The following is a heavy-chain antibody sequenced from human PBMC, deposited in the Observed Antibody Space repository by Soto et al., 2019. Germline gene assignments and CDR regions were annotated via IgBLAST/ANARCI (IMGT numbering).Heavy chain of an antibody. CDR2: ISYDGSNK. J-gene: IGHJ4*01. V-gene: IGHV3-30*18. CDR3: AKCDDSSGWYFYY. Sequence: GGSLRLSCAASGFTFSRYGMHWVRQAPGKGLEWVAVISYDGSNKYYADSVKGRFTISRDNSKNTLYLQMNSLRAEDTAVYYFAKCDDSSGWYFYYRGQGTPVTVSA. D-gene: IGHD6-19*01. CDR1: GFTFSRYG.